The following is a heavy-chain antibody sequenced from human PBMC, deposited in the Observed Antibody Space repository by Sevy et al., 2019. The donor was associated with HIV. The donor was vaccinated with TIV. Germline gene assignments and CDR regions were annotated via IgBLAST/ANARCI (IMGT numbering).Heavy chain of an antibody. Sequence: ASVKVSCKASGGTFSSYAISWVRQAPGQGLEWMGGIIPILGIANYAQKFQGRVTITADKSTSTAYMELSSLRSEDTAVYYCASPKGEQLVRYDAFDIWGQGTMVTVSS. D-gene: IGHD6-6*01. J-gene: IGHJ3*02. CDR3: ASPKGEQLVRYDAFDI. CDR2: IIPILGIA. V-gene: IGHV1-69*10. CDR1: GGTFSSYA.